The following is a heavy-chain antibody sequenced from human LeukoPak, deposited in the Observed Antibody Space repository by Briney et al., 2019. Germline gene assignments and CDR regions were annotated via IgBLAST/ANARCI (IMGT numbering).Heavy chain of an antibody. CDR1: GFTFSSYS. CDR2: ISSSSSTI. V-gene: IGHV3-48*04. CDR3: TTYDYDSGGYYYTV. J-gene: IGHJ4*02. D-gene: IGHD3-22*01. Sequence: GGSLRLTCAASGFTFSSYSVNWVRQAPGKGLVWVSYISSSSSTIYYADSVKGRFTISRDNAKNSLYLQMNSLRAEDTAVYYCTTYDYDSGGYYYTVWGQGTLVTVSS.